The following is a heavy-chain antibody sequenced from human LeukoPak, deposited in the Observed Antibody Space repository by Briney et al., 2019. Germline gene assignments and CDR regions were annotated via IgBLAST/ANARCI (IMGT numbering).Heavy chain of an antibody. CDR1: GFTFSNAW. V-gene: IGHV3-7*04. D-gene: IGHD1-1*01. CDR3: TTENWYVFEN. J-gene: IGHJ4*02. Sequence: PAGGSLRLSCAASGFTFSNAWMSWVRQAPGKGLEWVATITLDVSDSYYVDSVKGRFTVSRDNAKNSLYWQMNSLRVEDTAVFYCTTENWYVFENWGQGSLVTVSS. CDR2: ITLDVSDS.